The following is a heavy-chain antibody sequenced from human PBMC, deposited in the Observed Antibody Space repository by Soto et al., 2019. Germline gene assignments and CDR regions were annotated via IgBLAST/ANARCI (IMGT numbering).Heavy chain of an antibody. Sequence: GGSLRLSCEASGFTFSNYWMHWVRQVPGKGLVWVSRINSDGSTTSYEDSVMGRFTISRDNVKNMLYQQMNSLRPEDTAIYYCARWAGGMDVWGQGTTVTVSS. V-gene: IGHV3-74*01. CDR2: INSDGSTT. J-gene: IGHJ6*02. CDR3: ARWAGGMDV. CDR1: GFTFSNYW.